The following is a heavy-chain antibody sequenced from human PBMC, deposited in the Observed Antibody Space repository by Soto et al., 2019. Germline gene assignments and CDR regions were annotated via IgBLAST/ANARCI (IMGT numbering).Heavy chain of an antibody. CDR1: GLTFNRYW. CDR3: AREFCSGGNCYTYYFDP. D-gene: IGHD2-15*01. CDR2: INTDGSNT. Sequence: LRLSCAASGLTFNRYWMHWVRHAPGKGLVWVSHINTDGSNTNYADSVKGRFTISRDNAKSTLFLQMNSLRDEDTAVYYCAREFCSGGNCYTYYFDPWGQGIPVTVS. J-gene: IGHJ5*02. V-gene: IGHV3-74*01.